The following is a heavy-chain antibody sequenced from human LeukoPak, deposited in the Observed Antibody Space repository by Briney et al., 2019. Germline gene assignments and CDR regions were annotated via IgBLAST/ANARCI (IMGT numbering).Heavy chain of an antibody. D-gene: IGHD5-18*01. V-gene: IGHV3-30*04. Sequence: GGSPRLSCAASGFTFSSYAMHWVRQAPGKGLEWVAVISYDGSNKYYADSVKGRFTISRDNSKNTLYLQMNSLRAEDTAVYYCAASNSPVYSYDFDYWGQGTLVTVSS. J-gene: IGHJ4*02. CDR3: AASNSPVYSYDFDY. CDR2: ISYDGSNK. CDR1: GFTFSSYA.